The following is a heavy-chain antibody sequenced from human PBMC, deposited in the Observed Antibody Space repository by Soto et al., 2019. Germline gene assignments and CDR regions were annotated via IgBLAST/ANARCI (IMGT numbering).Heavy chain of an antibody. Sequence: TGGSLRLSCAASGFTFGAYGMNWVPHAPGRGLERVSRISGSGTPTLYADSVKGRFTISRDNAKNTLYLQMNSLRAEDTAMYYCVRGYSGSYRAHYWGQGTLVTVSS. CDR3: VRGYSGSYRAHY. CDR2: ISGSGTPT. D-gene: IGHD1-26*01. J-gene: IGHJ4*02. CDR1: GFTFGAYG. V-gene: IGHV3-74*01.